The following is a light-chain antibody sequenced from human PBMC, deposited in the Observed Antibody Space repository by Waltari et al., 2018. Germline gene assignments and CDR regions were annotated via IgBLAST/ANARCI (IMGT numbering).Light chain of an antibody. CDR3: CSYAGSYTYV. Sequence: QSALTQPRSVSGSPGQSVTISCTGTSSDVGYYNYLSWYQQYPGKAPKLIIYDVSKRPSGVPDRFSDSKSGNTASLTISGLQTEDEADYYCCSYAGSYTYVFGTGTKVTVL. CDR1: SSDVGYYNY. V-gene: IGLV2-11*01. CDR2: DVS. J-gene: IGLJ1*01.